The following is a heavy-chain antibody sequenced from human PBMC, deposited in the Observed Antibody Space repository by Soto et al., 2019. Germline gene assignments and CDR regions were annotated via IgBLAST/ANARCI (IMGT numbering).Heavy chain of an antibody. J-gene: IGHJ4*02. CDR1: GFTFTSSA. CDR2: IVVGSGNT. Sequence: RASVKVSCKASGFTFTSSAVQWVRQARGQRLEWIGWIVVGSGNTNYAQKFQERVTITRDMSTSTAYMELSSLRSEDTAVYYCAAPGGYSYGYDYWGQGTLVTVSS. V-gene: IGHV1-58*01. D-gene: IGHD5-18*01. CDR3: AAPGGYSYGYDY.